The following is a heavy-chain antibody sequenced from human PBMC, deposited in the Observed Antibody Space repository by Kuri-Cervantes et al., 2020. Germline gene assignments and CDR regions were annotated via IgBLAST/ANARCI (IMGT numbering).Heavy chain of an antibody. Sequence: ASVKVSCKASGYTFTSYAMHWVRQAPGQRLEWMGWINAGNGNTKYSQKFQGRVTITRDTSASTVYMELSSLRSEDTAVYYCARDRAAIEATDAFDIWGQGTMVTVSS. V-gene: IGHV1-3*01. D-gene: IGHD3-10*01. CDR1: GYTFTSYA. CDR3: ARDRAAIEATDAFDI. CDR2: INAGNGNT. J-gene: IGHJ3*02.